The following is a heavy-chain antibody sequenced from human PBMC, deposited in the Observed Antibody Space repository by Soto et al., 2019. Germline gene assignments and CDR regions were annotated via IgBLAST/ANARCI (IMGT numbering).Heavy chain of an antibody. CDR2: ISYDGSNK. V-gene: IGHV3-30-3*01. CDR1: GFTFSSYA. J-gene: IGHJ3*02. CDR3: ARGDNSGSYRGHAFDI. Sequence: GESLKISCAASGFTFSSYAMHWVRQAPGKGLEWVAVISYDGSNKYYADSVKGRFTISRDNSKNTLYLQMNSLRAEDTAVYYCARGDNSGSYRGHAFDIWGQGTMVTVSS. D-gene: IGHD1-26*01.